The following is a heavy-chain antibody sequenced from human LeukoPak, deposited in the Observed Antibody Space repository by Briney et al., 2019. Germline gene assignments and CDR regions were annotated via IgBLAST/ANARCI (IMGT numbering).Heavy chain of an antibody. V-gene: IGHV3-23*01. CDR2: ITGSGDST. D-gene: IGHD6-6*01. J-gene: IGHJ4*02. Sequence: PAGSLRLSCAASGFTFSSFAMTWVLQAPGRGLEWVSAITGSGDSTYYAGSVKGRFTISRDNSKNTLYVQMNSLRAEDTAVYYCAKGGSSQPNYFNYWGPGNLVTVSS. CDR3: AKGGSSQPNYFNY. CDR1: GFTFSSFA.